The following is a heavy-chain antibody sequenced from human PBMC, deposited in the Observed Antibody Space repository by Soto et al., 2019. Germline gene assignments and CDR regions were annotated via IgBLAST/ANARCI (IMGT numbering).Heavy chain of an antibody. V-gene: IGHV1-3*01. J-gene: IGHJ4*02. Sequence: QVQLVQSGAEVKKPGASVKVSCKASGYTFTSYAMHWVRQAPGQRLEWMGWINAGNGNTKYSQKFQGRVTITRDTSASTAYMELSGLRSEDTAVYSCARDLGFGLSDYWGQGTLVTVSP. CDR3: ARDLGFGLSDY. CDR2: INAGNGNT. CDR1: GYTFTSYA. D-gene: IGHD3-10*01.